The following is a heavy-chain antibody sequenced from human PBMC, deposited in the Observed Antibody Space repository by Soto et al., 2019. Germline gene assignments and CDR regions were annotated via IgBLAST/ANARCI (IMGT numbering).Heavy chain of an antibody. D-gene: IGHD4-17*01. CDR2: IYYSGST. CDR1: GGSISSGGYY. J-gene: IGHJ4*02. Sequence: SETLSLTCTVSGGSISSGGYYWSWIRQHPGKGLEWIGYIYYSGSTYYNPSLKSRVTISVDTSKNQFSLKLSSVTAADTAVYYCARDYGDYFDYWGQGTLVTVSS. V-gene: IGHV4-31*03. CDR3: ARDYGDYFDY.